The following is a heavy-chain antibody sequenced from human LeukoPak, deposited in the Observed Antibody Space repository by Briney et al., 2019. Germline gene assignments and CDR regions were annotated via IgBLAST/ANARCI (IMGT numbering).Heavy chain of an antibody. CDR2: IIPIFGTA. CDR3: ARGYTVTTWYYGMDV. CDR1: GGTFSNYA. Sequence: GASVKVSCKASGGTFSNYAISWVRQAPGQGLEWMGGIIPIFGTANYAQKFQGRVTITADESTSTAYMELSSLRSEDTAVYYCARGYTVTTWYYGMDVWGQGTTVTVSS. D-gene: IGHD4-17*01. V-gene: IGHV1-69*13. J-gene: IGHJ6*02.